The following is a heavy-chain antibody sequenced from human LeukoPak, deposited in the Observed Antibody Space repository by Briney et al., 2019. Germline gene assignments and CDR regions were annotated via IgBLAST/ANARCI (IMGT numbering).Heavy chain of an antibody. J-gene: IGHJ4*02. CDR2: IKQDGSEK. V-gene: IGHV3-7*01. CDR1: GFTFSSYW. CDR3: ARGGGFWSGKYYFDY. D-gene: IGHD3-3*01. Sequence: GGSLRLSCAASGFTFSSYWMSWVRQAPGKGLEWVANIKQDGSEKYYMDSVKGRFTISRDNAKNSLYLQMNSLRAEDTAVYYCARGGGFWSGKYYFDYWGQGTLVTVSS.